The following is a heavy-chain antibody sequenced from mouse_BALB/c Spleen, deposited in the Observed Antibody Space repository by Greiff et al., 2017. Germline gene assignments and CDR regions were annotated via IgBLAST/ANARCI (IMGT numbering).Heavy chain of an antibody. CDR2: INSNGGST. CDR3: AGGSNRYYFDY. V-gene: IGHV5-6-3*01. D-gene: IGHD4-1*01. CDR1: GFTFSSYG. J-gene: IGHJ2*01. Sequence: EVQGVESGGGLVQPGGSLKLSCAASGFTFSSYGMSWVRQTPDKRLELVATINSNGGSTYYPDSEKGRFTISRDNTKNTLYLQMSSLKSEDTAMYYCAGGSNRYYFDYWGQGTTLTVSA.